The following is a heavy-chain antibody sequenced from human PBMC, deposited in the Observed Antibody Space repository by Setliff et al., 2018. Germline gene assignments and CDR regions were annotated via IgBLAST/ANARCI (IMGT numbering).Heavy chain of an antibody. CDR3: ARDQTPYNWGLNNAFDI. D-gene: IGHD7-27*01. V-gene: IGHV3-48*01. Sequence: PGGSLRLSCAASGFTFSSYAMSWVRQAPGKGLEWVSYISSSSSTIYYADSVKGRFTISRDNAKNSLYLQMNSLRAEDTAVYYCARDQTPYNWGLNNAFDIWGQGTMVTVSS. CDR1: GFTFSSYA. J-gene: IGHJ3*02. CDR2: ISSSSSTI.